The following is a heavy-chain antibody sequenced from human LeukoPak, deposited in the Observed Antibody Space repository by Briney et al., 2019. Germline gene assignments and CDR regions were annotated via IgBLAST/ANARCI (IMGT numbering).Heavy chain of an antibody. CDR3: ARTYYDSSGYYSQFDY. CDR1: GGSISSSNW. Sequence: SETLSLTCAVSGGSISSSNWWSWVRQPPGKGLEWIGEIYHSGSTNYNPSLKSRVTISVDKSKNQFSLKLSSVTAADTAVYYCARTYYDSSGYYSQFDYWGQGTLVTVSS. D-gene: IGHD3-22*01. J-gene: IGHJ4*02. CDR2: IYHSGST. V-gene: IGHV4-4*02.